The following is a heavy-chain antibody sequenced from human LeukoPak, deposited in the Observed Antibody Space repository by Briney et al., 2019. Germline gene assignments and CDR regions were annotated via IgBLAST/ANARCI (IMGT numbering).Heavy chain of an antibody. CDR2: IYYSGST. CDR1: GGSISSSSYY. Sequence: PSETLSLSCTVSGGSISSSSYYWGWTRQPPGKGLEWMGSIYYSGSTYYNPSLKSRVTISVDTSKNQFSLKLSSATAADTAVYYCASIGPPGYCSGGSCYSFPFDYWGQGTLVTVSS. CDR3: ASIGPPGYCSGGSCYSFPFDY. D-gene: IGHD2-15*01. J-gene: IGHJ4*02. V-gene: IGHV4-39*01.